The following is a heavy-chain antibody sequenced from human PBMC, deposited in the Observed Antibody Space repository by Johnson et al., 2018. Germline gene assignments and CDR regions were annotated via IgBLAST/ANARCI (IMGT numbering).Heavy chain of an antibody. V-gene: IGHV3-33*01. J-gene: IGHJ6*02. Sequence: VQLLESGGGVVQPGRSLRLSCAASGFTFSSYGMHWVRQAPGKGLEWVAVIWYDGSNKYYADSVKGRFTISRDNSKNTLYLQMNSLRAEDTAVYYCASLNNSLYYDFWSGYYTGMDVWGQGTTVTVSS. CDR1: GFTFSSYG. CDR3: ASLNNSLYYDFWSGYYTGMDV. D-gene: IGHD3-3*01. CDR2: IWYDGSNK.